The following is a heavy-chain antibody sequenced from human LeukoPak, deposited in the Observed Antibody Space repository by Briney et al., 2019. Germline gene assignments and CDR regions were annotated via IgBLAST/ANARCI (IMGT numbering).Heavy chain of an antibody. CDR1: GFTFSNHW. J-gene: IGHJ4*02. V-gene: IGHV3-7*01. Sequence: GGSLRLSCAASGFTFSNHWMSWVRQAPGKGLEWVASITPDGSGDYYMDSVKGRFTISRDNAENSLYLQMNSLGAEDTPVYYCARLMGTVTTYDYWGQGTLVTVSS. CDR3: ARLMGTVTTYDY. CDR2: ITPDGSGD. D-gene: IGHD1-7*01.